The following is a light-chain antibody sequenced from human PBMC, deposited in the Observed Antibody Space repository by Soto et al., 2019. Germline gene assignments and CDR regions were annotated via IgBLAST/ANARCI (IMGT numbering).Light chain of an antibody. Sequence: EIVLTQSPATLSLSPGERATLSCRASQSVGSYLAWFQQKAGQAPRLLIYDASNRATGIPARFSGSGSGTDFTLTISSLEPGDFAIYFCQQRSNWPLTFGPGTKVDIK. J-gene: IGKJ3*01. V-gene: IGKV3-11*01. CDR1: QSVGSY. CDR3: QQRSNWPLT. CDR2: DAS.